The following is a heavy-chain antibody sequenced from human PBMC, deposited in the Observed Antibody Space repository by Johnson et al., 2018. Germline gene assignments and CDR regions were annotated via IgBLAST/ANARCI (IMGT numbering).Heavy chain of an antibody. V-gene: IGHV3-13*01. CDR1: GFTFSSYD. CDR2: IGNAGDT. Sequence: VQLVQSGGGLVQPGGSLRLSCAASGFTFSSYDMHWVRQATGKGLEWVSGIGNAGDTYYADSVKGRFTISRDNAKNSLYLQMNSLRAEDTAVYYCARDRQATDWYYYYYMDVWGKGTTVTVSS. J-gene: IGHJ6*03. D-gene: IGHD2-21*01. CDR3: ARDRQATDWYYYYYMDV.